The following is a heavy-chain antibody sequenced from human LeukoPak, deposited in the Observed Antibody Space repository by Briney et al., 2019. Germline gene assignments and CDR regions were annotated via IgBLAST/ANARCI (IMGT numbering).Heavy chain of an antibody. D-gene: IGHD1-1*01. CDR2: ISGSGGST. V-gene: IGHV3-23*01. Sequence: GGSLRLSCSASGFTVTTNHMAWVRQAPGKGLEWVSAISGSGGSTYYADSVKGRFTISRDNSKNTLYLQMNSLRAEDTAVYYCANQLDGDAFDIWGQGTMVTVSS. CDR1: GFTVTTNH. J-gene: IGHJ3*02. CDR3: ANQLDGDAFDI.